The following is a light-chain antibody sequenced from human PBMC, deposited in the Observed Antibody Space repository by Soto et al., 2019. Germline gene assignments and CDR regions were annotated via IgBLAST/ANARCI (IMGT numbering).Light chain of an antibody. J-gene: IGKJ2*01. CDR3: QQSYSTRYT. CDR1: QSISSY. CDR2: AAS. V-gene: IGKV1-39*01. Sequence: DIQMTQSPSSLSASVGDRVTITCRASQSISSYLIWYQQKPGKAPKLLIYAASSLQSGVPSRFSGSGSGTDFTPTISSLQPEDCATYYCQQSYSTRYTFGQGTKLEIK.